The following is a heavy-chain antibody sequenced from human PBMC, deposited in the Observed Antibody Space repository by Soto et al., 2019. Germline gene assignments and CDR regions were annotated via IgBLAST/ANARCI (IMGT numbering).Heavy chain of an antibody. Sequence: ASVKVSCKASGYTFSSYTMHWVRQAPGQRLEWMGWINGGNGNTKYSQKLQGRVTITKDTSASTSYMELSSLRSEDTAVYYCARELGYCSSFGCYVYYYCYLAFSGHGTTVTVSS. V-gene: IGHV1-3*01. J-gene: IGHJ6*03. CDR1: GYTFSSYT. CDR3: ARELGYCSSFGCYVYYYCYLAF. D-gene: IGHD2-2*01. CDR2: INGGNGNT.